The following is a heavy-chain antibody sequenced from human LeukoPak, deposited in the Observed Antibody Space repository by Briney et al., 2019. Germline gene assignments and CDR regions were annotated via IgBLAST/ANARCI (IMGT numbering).Heavy chain of an antibody. Sequence: SETLSLTCTVAGGSISSYYWSWIRQPPGKGLEWIGYIYYSGSTNYNPSLKSRVTISVDTSKNQFSLKLSSVTAADTAVYYCARGGRGQQLRYWGQGTLVTVSS. J-gene: IGHJ4*02. CDR2: IYYSGST. CDR3: ARGGRGQQLRY. CDR1: GGSISSYY. V-gene: IGHV4-59*01. D-gene: IGHD6-13*01.